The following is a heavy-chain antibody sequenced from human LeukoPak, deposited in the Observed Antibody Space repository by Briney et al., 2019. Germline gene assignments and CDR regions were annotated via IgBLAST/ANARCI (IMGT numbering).Heavy chain of an antibody. CDR1: GYTFTGYY. CDR2: INPNSGGT. V-gene: IGHV1-2*06. J-gene: IGHJ4*02. Sequence: ASVKVSCKASGYTFTGYYMHWVRQAPGQGLGWMGRINPNSGGTNYAQKFQGRVTMTRDTSISTAYMELSRLRSDDTAVYYCARGTITMVRGVITRWGQGTLVTVSS. D-gene: IGHD3-10*01. CDR3: ARGTITMVRGVITR.